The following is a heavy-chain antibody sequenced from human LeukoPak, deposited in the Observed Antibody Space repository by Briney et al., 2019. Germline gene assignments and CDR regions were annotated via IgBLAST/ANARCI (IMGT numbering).Heavy chain of an antibody. CDR3: ARVGLRWCLDAFDI. Sequence: GGSLRLSCAASGFTFSSYWMHWVRQAPGKGLVWVSRINSDGSSTSYADSVKGRFTISRANAKNTLYLQITSLRAEDTAVYYCARVGLRWCLDAFDIGGQGTMVTVSS. V-gene: IGHV3-74*01. CDR1: GFTFSSYW. CDR2: INSDGSST. J-gene: IGHJ3*02. D-gene: IGHD4-23*01.